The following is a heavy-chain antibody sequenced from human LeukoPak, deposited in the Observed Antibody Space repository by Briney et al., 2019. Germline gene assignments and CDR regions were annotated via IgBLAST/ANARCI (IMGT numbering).Heavy chain of an antibody. D-gene: IGHD1-26*01. CDR1: GGSISNYY. CDR3: ARVGGTNYYYYGMDV. CDR2: IYYSGST. J-gene: IGHJ6*02. V-gene: IGHV4-59*01. Sequence: SETLSLTCTVSGGSISNYYWSWIRQPPGKGLEWIGYIYYSGSTNYNPSLKSRVTISVDTSKNQFSLKLSSVTAADTAVYYCARVGGTNYYYYGMDVWGQGTTLTVSS.